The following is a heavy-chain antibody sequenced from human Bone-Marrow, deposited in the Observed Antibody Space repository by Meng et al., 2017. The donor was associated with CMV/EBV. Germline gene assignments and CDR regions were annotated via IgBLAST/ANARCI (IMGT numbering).Heavy chain of an antibody. Sequence: SVKVSCKASGGTFSSYAISWVRQAPGQGLEWMGGIIPIFGTANYAQKFQGRVTITADKSTSTAYMELRSLRSDDTAVYYCARDRVLRGVNGMDVWGQGTTVTVSS. D-gene: IGHD3-10*01. CDR3: ARDRVLRGVNGMDV. J-gene: IGHJ6*02. V-gene: IGHV1-69*06. CDR1: GGTFSSYA. CDR2: IIPIFGTA.